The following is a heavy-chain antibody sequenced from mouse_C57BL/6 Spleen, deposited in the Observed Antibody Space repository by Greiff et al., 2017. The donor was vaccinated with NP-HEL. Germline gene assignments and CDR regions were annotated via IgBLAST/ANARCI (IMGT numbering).Heavy chain of an antibody. V-gene: IGHV5-6*01. CDR3: ARDGSSYRFAY. J-gene: IGHJ3*01. CDR1: GFTFSSYG. Sequence: EVHQVESGGDLVKPGGSLKLSCAASGFTFSSYGMSWVRQTPDKRLEWVATISSGGSYTYYPDSVKGRFTISRDNAKNTLYLQMSSLKSEDTAMYYCARDGSSYRFAYWGQGTLVTVSA. CDR2: ISSGGSYT. D-gene: IGHD1-1*01.